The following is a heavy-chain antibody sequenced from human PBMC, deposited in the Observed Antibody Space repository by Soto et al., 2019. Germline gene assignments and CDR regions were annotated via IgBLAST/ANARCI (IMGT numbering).Heavy chain of an antibody. Sequence: EVQLVESGGGLVQPGGSLRLSCAASGFTFSSYEMNWVRQAPGKGLEWVSYISSSGSTIYYADSVKGRFTISRDTAKNSLYLPMNSLGAEDTAVYYCAISTGDFLTPVPIAGAFDLWGQGTMITVSS. CDR3: AISTGDFLTPVPIAGAFDL. D-gene: IGHD3-9*01. CDR2: ISSSGSTI. CDR1: GFTFSSYE. J-gene: IGHJ3*01. V-gene: IGHV3-48*03.